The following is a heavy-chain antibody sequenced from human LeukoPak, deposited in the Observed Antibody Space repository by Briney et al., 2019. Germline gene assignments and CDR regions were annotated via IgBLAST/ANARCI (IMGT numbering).Heavy chain of an antibody. CDR1: GLIFHDYS. CDR3: VRLRRNSDRSDYYYFYDY. D-gene: IGHD3-22*01. J-gene: IGHJ4*02. V-gene: IGHV3-21*01. CDR2: INPTSTSI. Sequence: GSLRPSFAASGLIFHDYSINWVRPAPGKGLEWVSSINPTSTSIDYADAVKGRFTISRDNARSSLYLQMNSLRAEDTAVYYCVRLRRNSDRSDYYYFYDYWGQGILVTVSS.